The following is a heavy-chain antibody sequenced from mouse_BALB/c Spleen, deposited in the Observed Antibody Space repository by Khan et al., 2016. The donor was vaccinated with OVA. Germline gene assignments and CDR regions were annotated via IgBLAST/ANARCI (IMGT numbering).Heavy chain of an antibody. D-gene: IGHD2-1*01. CDR2: IDPANGDN. CDR1: GFNIKDTY. J-gene: IGHJ3*01. V-gene: IGHV14-3*02. Sequence: EVKLQESGAELVKPGASVKLSCTGSGFNIKDTYMHWVQQRPEQGLEWIGRIDPANGDNKYGPKFQDKATLTADTSSNTAYLQISNLTPEEPSVYYCAPLYGNPFAYWGQGTLVSVS. CDR3: APLYGNPFAY.